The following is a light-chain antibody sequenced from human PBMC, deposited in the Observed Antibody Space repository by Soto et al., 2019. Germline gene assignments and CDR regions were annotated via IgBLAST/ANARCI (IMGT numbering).Light chain of an antibody. V-gene: IGLV2-14*04. J-gene: IGLJ1*01. CDR1: SSDVGGYNY. CDR2: DVS. CDR3: SSYTNSSPFV. Sequence: QSITISCTGTSSDVGGYNYVSWYQQHPGKAPKPMIYDVSNWPSGVSNRFSGSKSGNTASLTISGLQAEDEADYYCSSYTNSSPFVFGTGTKVTVL.